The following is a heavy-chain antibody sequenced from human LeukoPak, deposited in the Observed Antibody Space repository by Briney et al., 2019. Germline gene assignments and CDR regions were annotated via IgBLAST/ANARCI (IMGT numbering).Heavy chain of an antibody. V-gene: IGHV3-7*01. D-gene: IGHD1-26*01. J-gene: IGHJ4*02. CDR3: GRDSYTGSSLDY. CDR2: IKQDGSEK. Sequence: GGSLRLSCAASGFTFSSYWMSWVRQAPGKGLEWVANIKQDGSEKNYLDSVKGRFTISRDNAKNSLYLQMSSLRAEDTAVYYCGRDSYTGSSLDYWGQGTLVTVSS. CDR1: GFTFSSYW.